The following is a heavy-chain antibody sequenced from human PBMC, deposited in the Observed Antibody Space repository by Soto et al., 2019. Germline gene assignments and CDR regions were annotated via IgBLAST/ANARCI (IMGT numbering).Heavy chain of an antibody. V-gene: IGHV4-59*01. CDR2: IYYSGST. D-gene: IGHD5-12*01. Sequence: PSETLSLTCTVSGGSISSYYWSWIRQPPGKGLEWIGYIYYSGSTDYNPSLKSRVTISVDTSKNQFSLKLSSVTAADTAVYYCARAPGYSGYDWNYWGQGTLVTVSS. CDR1: GGSISSYY. J-gene: IGHJ4*02. CDR3: ARAPGYSGYDWNY.